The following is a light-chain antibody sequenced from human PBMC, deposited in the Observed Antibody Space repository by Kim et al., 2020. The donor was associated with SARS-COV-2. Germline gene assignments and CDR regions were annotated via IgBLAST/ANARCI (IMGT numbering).Light chain of an antibody. V-gene: IGKV3-11*01. CDR3: QQRSNCPLT. CDR1: QSVSSY. CDR2: DAS. J-gene: IGKJ4*01. Sequence: EIVLTQSPATLSLSPGERATLSCRASQSVSSYLSWYHQKPGQAPRLLIYDASNRATGIPARFSGSGSGTDFTLTISSLEPEDFAVYYCQQRSNCPLTFGGGTKLDIK.